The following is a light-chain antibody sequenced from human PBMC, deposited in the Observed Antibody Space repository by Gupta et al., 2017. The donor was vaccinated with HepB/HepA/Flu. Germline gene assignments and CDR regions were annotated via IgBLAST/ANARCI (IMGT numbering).Light chain of an antibody. CDR3: QYYDNSLRASLV. V-gene: IGLV1-40*01. CDR2: LNN. J-gene: IGLJ3*02. CDR1: TYHRGAGFE. Sequence: SVLTQPPSVSGAPGQTVTISCTGSTYHRGAGFEIHSYQPVPATAPPLLIFLNNNRASWVPDRFSGSKSGPSASLAITRLPSEDDADYYCQYYDNSLRASLVFGGGTKLTVL.